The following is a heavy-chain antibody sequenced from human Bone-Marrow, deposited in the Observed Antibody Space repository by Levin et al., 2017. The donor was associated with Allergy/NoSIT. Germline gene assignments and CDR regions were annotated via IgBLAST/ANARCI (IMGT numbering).Heavy chain of an antibody. CDR1: GDSITTNSW. CDR2: IYHTDIT. Sequence: SETLSLTCAISGDSITTNSWWTWVRQSPGKGLEWIGEIYHTDITNYNPSLKSRLTISVDKPNNQFSLKMTSVTAADTAIYFCARGKPFFDWAPYDYWGQGALVTVSS. CDR3: ARGKPFFDWAPYDY. D-gene: IGHD3/OR15-3a*01. V-gene: IGHV4-4*02. J-gene: IGHJ4*02.